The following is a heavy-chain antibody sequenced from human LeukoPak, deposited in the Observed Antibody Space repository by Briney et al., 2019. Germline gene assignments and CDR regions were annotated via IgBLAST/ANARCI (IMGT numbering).Heavy chain of an antibody. CDR2: ISASGVLM. J-gene: IGHJ4*02. CDR1: GFSFSDYS. V-gene: IGHV3-48*02. CDR3: VRDWSYYFDY. Sequence: PGGSLRLSCAASGFSFSDYSMNWVRQAPGKGLEWVSYISASGVLMWYGDSVKGRFTISRDNAKNSLYLQMDSLRDEDTAVYYCVRDWSYYFDYWGQGALVTVSS.